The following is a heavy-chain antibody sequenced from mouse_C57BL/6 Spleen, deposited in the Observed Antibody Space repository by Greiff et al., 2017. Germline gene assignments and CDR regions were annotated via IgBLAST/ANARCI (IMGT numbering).Heavy chain of an antibody. Sequence: EVQGVESGGDLVKPGGSLKLSCAASGFTFSSYGMSWVRQTPDKRLEWVATISSGGSYTYYPDSVKGRFTISRDNAKNTLYLQMSSLKSEDTAMYYCARPFITTVVAPLDYWGQGTTLTVSA. CDR3: ARPFITTVVAPLDY. V-gene: IGHV5-6*01. J-gene: IGHJ2*01. CDR2: ISSGGSYT. D-gene: IGHD1-1*01. CDR1: GFTFSSYG.